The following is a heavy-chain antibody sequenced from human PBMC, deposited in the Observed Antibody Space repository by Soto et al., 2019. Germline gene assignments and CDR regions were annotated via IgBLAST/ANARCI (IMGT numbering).Heavy chain of an antibody. D-gene: IGHD3-10*01. J-gene: IGHJ4*02. CDR2: IWYDGINK. CDR3: ARDPYYYGSGSYYFDY. V-gene: IGHV3-33*01. Sequence: GGSLRLSCTASGFTFSSNGMHWVRQAPGKGLEWVAFIWYDGINKFYADSVKGRFIISRDNSKNTLYLQMNSLRAEDTAVYYCARDPYYYGSGSYYFDYWGQGTRVTVSS. CDR1: GFTFSSNG.